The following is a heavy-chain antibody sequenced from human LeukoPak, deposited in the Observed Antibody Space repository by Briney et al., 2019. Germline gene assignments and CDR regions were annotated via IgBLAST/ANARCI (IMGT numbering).Heavy chain of an antibody. Sequence: SETLSLTCTVSGGSISSSSYYWGWIRQPPGKGLEWIGSIYYSGYTYYNPSLESRVTISVDTSKNQFSLKLSSVTAADTAVYYCARAIGRLRLGELSQFDPWGQGTLVTVSS. CDR2: IYYSGYT. V-gene: IGHV4-39*07. J-gene: IGHJ5*02. D-gene: IGHD3-16*02. CDR1: GGSISSSSYY. CDR3: ARAIGRLRLGELSQFDP.